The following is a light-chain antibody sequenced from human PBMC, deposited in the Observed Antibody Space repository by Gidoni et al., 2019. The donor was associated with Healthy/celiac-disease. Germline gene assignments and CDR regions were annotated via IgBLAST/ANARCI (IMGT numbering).Light chain of an antibody. J-gene: IGKJ4*02. CDR1: QSALFSSHNKNC. V-gene: IGKV4-1*01. CDR2: WAS. CDR3: QQYNSSPLT. Sequence: QSALFSSHNKNCLAWYQQKPGQPPKLLLYWASTREPGVPDRCSGSGSGNDFTLTSSSLQDEDVAVYYWQQYNSSPLTFGGGTKVEIK.